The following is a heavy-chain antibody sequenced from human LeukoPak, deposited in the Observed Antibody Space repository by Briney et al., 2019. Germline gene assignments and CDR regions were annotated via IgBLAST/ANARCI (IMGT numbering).Heavy chain of an antibody. V-gene: IGHV1-46*01. CDR1: GYSFTSNY. J-gene: IGHJ4*02. CDR3: ARDQEAFDY. Sequence: ASVKVSCKASGYSFTSNYIHWVRQAPGQGLEWMGMIYLRDGSTSYAQKFQGRVTVTRDTSTSTVHMELSGLRSEDTAVYYCARDQEAFDYWGQGTLVTVSS. CDR2: IYLRDGST.